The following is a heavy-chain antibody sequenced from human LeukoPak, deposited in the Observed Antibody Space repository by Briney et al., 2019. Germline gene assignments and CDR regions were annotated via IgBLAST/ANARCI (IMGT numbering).Heavy chain of an antibody. CDR2: INGNGVNT. CDR1: GFTVSSNY. D-gene: IGHD5-18*01. Sequence: GGSLRLSCAASGFTVSSNYMSWVRQAPGKGLEWVATINGNGVNTYYADSVKGRFTISRDNSKNTLYLQMSSLRAEDSAIYHCAKAYWDTAMNPSDYWGQGTLVTVSS. CDR3: AKAYWDTAMNPSDY. V-gene: IGHV3-23*01. J-gene: IGHJ4*02.